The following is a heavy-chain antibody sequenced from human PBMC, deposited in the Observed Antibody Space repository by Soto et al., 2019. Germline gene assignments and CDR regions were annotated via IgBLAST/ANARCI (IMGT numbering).Heavy chain of an antibody. D-gene: IGHD1-26*01. CDR1: GGSISSYY. CDR3: GRDKSGTYSIDY. Sequence: PSETLSLTCTVSGGSISSYYWSWIRQPPGKGLEWIGYIFYSGSTNYNPSLKSRVTISVDTSKNSLYLQMDSLRAEDTAVYYCGRDKSGTYSIDYWGQGTLVTVSS. J-gene: IGHJ4*02. CDR2: IFYSGST. V-gene: IGHV4-59*12.